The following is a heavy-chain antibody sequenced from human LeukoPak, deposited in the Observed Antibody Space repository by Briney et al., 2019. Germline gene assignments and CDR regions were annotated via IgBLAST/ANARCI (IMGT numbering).Heavy chain of an antibody. V-gene: IGHV4-34*01. CDR1: GGAFSGYY. CDR3: ARRRMYYYYYYMDV. D-gene: IGHD2-15*01. Sequence: PSETLSLTCAVYGGAFSGYYWSWIRQPPGKGLEWMMEINHSGRTNYNPSLKSRGTISVDTSKNQFSLKLSSVTAADTAVYYCARRRMYYYYYYMDVWGKGTTVTVSS. CDR2: INHSGRT. J-gene: IGHJ6*03.